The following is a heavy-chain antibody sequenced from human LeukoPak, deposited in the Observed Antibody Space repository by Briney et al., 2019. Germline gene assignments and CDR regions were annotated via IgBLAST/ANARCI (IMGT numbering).Heavy chain of an antibody. Sequence: ASVKVSCKASGCTFTSYGISWVRQAPGQGLEWMGWISTYNGNTNYAQKLRGRVTMTTDTSTSTVYMELRSLRSDDTAVYYCARLNGDYGYNWFDPWGQGTLVTVSS. J-gene: IGHJ5*02. V-gene: IGHV1-18*01. D-gene: IGHD4-17*01. CDR1: GCTFTSYG. CDR2: ISTYNGNT. CDR3: ARLNGDYGYNWFDP.